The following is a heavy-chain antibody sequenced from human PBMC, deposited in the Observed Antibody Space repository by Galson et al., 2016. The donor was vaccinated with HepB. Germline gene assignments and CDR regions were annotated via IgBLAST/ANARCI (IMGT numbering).Heavy chain of an antibody. Sequence: SLRLSCAASGFPFSSYGIHWVRRAPGKGLEWVAVIWYDGSRKYYVDSVRGRFTISRDNFKNMVYLQMISLRAEDTAVYYCARDRRSGSYGDGFHIWGQGTMVTVSS. CDR2: IWYDGSRK. J-gene: IGHJ3*02. V-gene: IGHV3-33*01. CDR1: GFPFSSYG. D-gene: IGHD1-26*01. CDR3: ARDRRSGSYGDGFHI.